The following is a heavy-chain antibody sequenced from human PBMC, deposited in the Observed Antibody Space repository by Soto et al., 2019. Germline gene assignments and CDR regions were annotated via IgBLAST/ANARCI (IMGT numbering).Heavy chain of an antibody. CDR1: GFTFSTYG. CDR2: ISYDGSDK. J-gene: IGHJ4*02. CDR3: AKEHNGLYSLHYFDS. D-gene: IGHD2-2*02. Sequence: QVQLVESGGGVVQPGRSLRLTCAASGFTFSTYGMHWVRQAPGKGLEWVAGISYDGSDKDYEDSVKGRFTISRDNSRNTLDLEMISLRAEDTAVYYCAKEHNGLYSLHYFDSWGQGTLVTVSS. V-gene: IGHV3-30*18.